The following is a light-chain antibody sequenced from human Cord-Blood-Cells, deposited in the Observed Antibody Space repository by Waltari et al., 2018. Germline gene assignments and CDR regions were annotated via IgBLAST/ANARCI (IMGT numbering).Light chain of an antibody. CDR1: QSISSW. CDR2: DAS. CDR3: QQYNSYWT. J-gene: IGKJ1*01. V-gene: IGKV1-5*01. Sequence: DIQLTQSHYTLSASVGDRVTLTCRASQSISSWLAWYHQKPGKAPKLLIYDASRLESGVPSRFSGSGSGTEFTLTINSLQPDDFATYYCQQYNSYWTVGQGTKVEIK.